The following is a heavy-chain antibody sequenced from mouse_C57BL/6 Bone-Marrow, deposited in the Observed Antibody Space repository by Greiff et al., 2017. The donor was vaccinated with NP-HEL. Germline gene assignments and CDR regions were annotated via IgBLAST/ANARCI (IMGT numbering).Heavy chain of an antibody. CDR2: IDPENGDT. CDR1: GFNIKDDY. J-gene: IGHJ1*03. V-gene: IGHV14-4*01. D-gene: IGHD1-1*01. CDR3: TTSSSYWYFEV. Sequence: VQLKESGAELVRPGASVKLSCTASGFNIKDDYMHWVKQRPEQGLEWIGWIDPENGDTEYASKFQGKATITADTSSNTAYLQLSSLTSEDTAVYYCTTSSSYWYFEVWGTGTTVTVSS.